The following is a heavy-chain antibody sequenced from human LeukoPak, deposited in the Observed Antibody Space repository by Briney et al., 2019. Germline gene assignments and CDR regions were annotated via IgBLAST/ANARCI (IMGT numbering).Heavy chain of an antibody. J-gene: IGHJ4*02. CDR2: IYYSGST. CDR3: ARDHGGSGWSWDY. D-gene: IGHD6-19*01. CDR1: GGSISSSSYY. Sequence: PSETLSLTCTVSGGSISSSSYYWGWIRQPPGKGLEWIGSIYYSGSTYYNPSLKSRVTISVDTSKNQFSLKLSSVTAADTAVYYCARDHGGSGWSWDYWGQGTLVTVSS. V-gene: IGHV4-39*02.